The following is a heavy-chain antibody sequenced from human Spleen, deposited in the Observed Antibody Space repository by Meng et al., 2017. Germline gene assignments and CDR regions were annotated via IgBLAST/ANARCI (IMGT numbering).Heavy chain of an antibody. J-gene: IGHJ4*02. Sequence: QVQLVQSGAEVKKPGASVKVSCKPSGYNFPDYYIPWVRRAPGQGLEWMGWINRYSGNTDYAQKFQGRVTMTTDTSTSTAYMELTSLRSDDTAVYYCATRGNPYLNCWGQGTLVTVSS. V-gene: IGHV1-18*04. CDR2: INRYSGNT. CDR1: GYNFPDYY. CDR3: ATRGNPYLNC.